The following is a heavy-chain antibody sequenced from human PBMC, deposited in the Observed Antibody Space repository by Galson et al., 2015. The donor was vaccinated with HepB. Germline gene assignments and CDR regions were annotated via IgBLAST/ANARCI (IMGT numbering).Heavy chain of an antibody. CDR2: MSGTGGTT. J-gene: IGHJ4*02. D-gene: IGHD2-21*02. CDR3: AKVAVVVTTIPYYFDY. Sequence: SLRLSCATFGFTFSRYAMSWVRQAPGKGLEWVSGMSGTGGTTFYSDSVKGRFTISRDNSKNTLYLQMNSLRVEDTAVYYCAKVAVVVTTIPYYFDYWGQGTQSTVSS. CDR1: GFTFSRYA. V-gene: IGHV3-23*01.